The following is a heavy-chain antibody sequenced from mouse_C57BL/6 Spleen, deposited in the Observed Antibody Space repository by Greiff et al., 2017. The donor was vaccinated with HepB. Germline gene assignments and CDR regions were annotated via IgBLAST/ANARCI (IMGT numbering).Heavy chain of an antibody. V-gene: IGHV1-82*01. CDR3: ARSWDYYGSSPFAY. CDR2: IYPGDGDT. CDR1: GYAFSSSW. J-gene: IGHJ3*01. Sequence: VQLQQSGPELVKPGASVKISCKASGYAFSSSWMNWVKQRPGKGLERIGRIYPGDGDTNYNGKFKGKATLTADNSSSTAYMQLSSLTSEDSAVYFCARSWDYYGSSPFAYWGQGTLVTVSA. D-gene: IGHD1-1*01.